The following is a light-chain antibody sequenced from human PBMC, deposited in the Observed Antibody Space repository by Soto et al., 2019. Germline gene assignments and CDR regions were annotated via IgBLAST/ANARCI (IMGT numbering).Light chain of an antibody. CDR3: QHYGQPRT. CDR1: QSVTSTY. J-gene: IGKJ2*02. CDR2: GVS. V-gene: IGKV3-20*01. Sequence: LSKSPGTLSLSPGERATLSCRASQSVTSTYLTCYQQKPRRAPRLLIYGVSSRATGTPGRRSSSGCSKDFTLTISRLEPDDFADYSCQHYGQPRTFGHGTKLDIK.